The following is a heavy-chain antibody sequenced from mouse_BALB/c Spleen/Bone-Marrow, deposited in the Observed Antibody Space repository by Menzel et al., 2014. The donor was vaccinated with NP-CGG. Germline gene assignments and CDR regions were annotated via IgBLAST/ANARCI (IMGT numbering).Heavy chain of an antibody. V-gene: IGHV1-80*01. J-gene: IGHJ3*01. CDR1: GYAFSTYW. Sequence: QVQLKESGAELVRPGSSVKISCKASGYAFSTYWMSWVKQRPGQGLEWIGQIYPGDGDTNYNGKFKGKATLTADESSSTAYMQLSSLTSEDSAIYFCARGLRAYWGQGTLVTVSA. CDR3: ARGLRAY. CDR2: IYPGDGDT.